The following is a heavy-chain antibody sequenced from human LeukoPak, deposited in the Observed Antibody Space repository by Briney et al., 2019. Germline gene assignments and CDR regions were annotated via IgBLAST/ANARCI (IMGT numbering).Heavy chain of an antibody. D-gene: IGHD4-23*01. Sequence: GGSLRLSCAAPGFTFSMYTMMWVRQAPGKGLQWLASFTAYGGTYYADSVRGRFTISRDNSRNTVYLQVDSLTAEDTAVYYCAKGAEGGNVDWFDPWGPGTLVTVSS. CDR2: FTAYGGT. CDR1: GFTFSMYT. CDR3: AKGAEGGNVDWFDP. V-gene: IGHV3-23*01. J-gene: IGHJ5*02.